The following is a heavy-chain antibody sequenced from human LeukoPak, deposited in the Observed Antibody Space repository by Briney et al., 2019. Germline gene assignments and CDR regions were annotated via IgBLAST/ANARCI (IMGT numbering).Heavy chain of an antibody. J-gene: IGHJ4*02. Sequence: GGSLRLSCAASGFTFSSYAMSWVRQAPGKGLEWVSAISGSGGSTYYADSVKGRFTISRDNSKNTLYLQMNSLRAEDTAVYYCAKARSQQLVLGGYSDYWGQGTLVTVSS. CDR3: AKARSQQLVLGGYSDY. D-gene: IGHD6-13*01. CDR1: GFTFSSYA. V-gene: IGHV3-23*01. CDR2: ISGSGGST.